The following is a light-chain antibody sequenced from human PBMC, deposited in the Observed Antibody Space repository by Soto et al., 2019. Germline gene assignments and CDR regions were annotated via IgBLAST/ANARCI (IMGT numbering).Light chain of an antibody. V-gene: IGLV2-14*01. CDR3: SSYTSASTLLYL. J-gene: IGLJ1*01. CDR2: GVT. CDR1: SSDVGGYNY. Sequence: QSALTQPASVSGSPGQSITISCTGTSSDVGGYNYVSWYQQHPGIAPKLLIYGVTNRPSGVSTRFSGSKSSNTASLTISGLQAEDEAEYHCSSYTSASTLLYLFGTGTKVTGL.